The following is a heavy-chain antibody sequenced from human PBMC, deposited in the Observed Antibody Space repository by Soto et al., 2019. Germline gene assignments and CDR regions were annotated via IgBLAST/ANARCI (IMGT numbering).Heavy chain of an antibody. CDR2: IYYTGST. J-gene: IGHJ5*02. Sequence: SETLSLTCTVSGASITSGAYYWTWVRQHPVKGLEWIGHIYYTGSTYYNPSLKSRLNISLDTSKNQFSLQLESMTAADTAIYYCARGSRFHPCGQGTLVTVSS. D-gene: IGHD1-26*01. CDR3: ARGSRFHP. CDR1: GASITSGAYY. V-gene: IGHV4-31*03.